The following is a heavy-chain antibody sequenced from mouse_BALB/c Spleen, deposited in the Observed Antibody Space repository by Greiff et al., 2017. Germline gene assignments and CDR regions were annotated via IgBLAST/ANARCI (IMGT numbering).Heavy chain of an antibody. Sequence: QVQLQQPGAELVRPGASVKLSCKASGYTFTSYGINWVKQRPGQGLEWIGDIYPSDSYTNYNQKFKDKATLTVDKSSSTAYMQLSSPTSEDSAVYYCTRSLYYGSSYAMDYWGQGTSVTVSS. J-gene: IGHJ4*01. CDR1: GYTFTSYG. D-gene: IGHD1-1*01. CDR3: TRSLYYGSSYAMDY. CDR2: IYPSDSYT. V-gene: IGHV1-69*02.